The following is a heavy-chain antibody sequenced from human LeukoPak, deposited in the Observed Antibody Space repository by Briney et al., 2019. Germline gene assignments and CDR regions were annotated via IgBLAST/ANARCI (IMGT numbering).Heavy chain of an antibody. CDR1: GFTFSGYW. CDR3: ARDRTDGGYLYYFDY. D-gene: IGHD5-12*01. CDR2: ISSNGGST. J-gene: IGHJ4*02. V-gene: IGHV3-64*01. Sequence: GGSLRLSCAASGFTFSGYWMHWVRQAPGKGLEYVSAISSNGGSTYYANSVKGRFTISRDNSKNTLYLQMGSLRAEDMAVYYCARDRTDGGYLYYFDYWGQGTLVTVSS.